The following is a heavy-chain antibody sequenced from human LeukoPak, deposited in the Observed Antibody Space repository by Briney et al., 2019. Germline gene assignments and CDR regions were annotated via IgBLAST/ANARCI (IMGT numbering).Heavy chain of an antibody. CDR3: AKDRGKGSISLSEMDV. J-gene: IGHJ6*02. V-gene: IGHV3-23*01. Sequence: GGSLRLSCAASGFTFSSYAMSWVRQAPGKGLEWVSAISGSGGSTYYADSVKGRFTISRDNSKNTLYLQMNSLRAEDTAVYYCAKDRGKGSISLSEMDVWGQGTTVIVS. CDR1: GFTFSSYA. D-gene: IGHD2-21*01. CDR2: ISGSGGST.